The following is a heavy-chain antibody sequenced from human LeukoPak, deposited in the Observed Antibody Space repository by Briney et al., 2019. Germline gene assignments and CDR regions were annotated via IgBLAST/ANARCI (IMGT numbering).Heavy chain of an antibody. CDR2: MNPNSGNT. V-gene: IGHV1-8*01. D-gene: IGHD2-15*01. Sequence: ASVKVSCKASGYTFTSYDINWVRQATGQGLEWMGWMNPNSGNTGYAQKFQGRVTITADESTSTAYMELSSLRSEDTAVYYCARGCSGGSCYSFIDYYYYMDVWGKGTTVTVSS. CDR1: GYTFTSYD. CDR3: ARGCSGGSCYSFIDYYYYMDV. J-gene: IGHJ6*03.